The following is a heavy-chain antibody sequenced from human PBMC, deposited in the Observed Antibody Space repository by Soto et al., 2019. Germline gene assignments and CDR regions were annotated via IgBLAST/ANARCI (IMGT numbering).Heavy chain of an antibody. CDR1: GFTFSDYA. J-gene: IGHJ2*01. V-gene: IGHV3-23*01. CDR3: AKVDFWNWYFDL. Sequence: QTGGSLRLSCAASGFTFSDYAMSWVRQAQGKGLEWVSGISGSGATTYYADSLKGRFTISRDDSKNTLFLQMNSLRAEDTAVYYCAKVDFWNWYFDLWGHGTLVTVSS. D-gene: IGHD3-3*01. CDR2: ISGSGATT.